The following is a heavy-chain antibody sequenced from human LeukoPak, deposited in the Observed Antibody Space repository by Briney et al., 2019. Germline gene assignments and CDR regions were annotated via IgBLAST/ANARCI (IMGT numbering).Heavy chain of an antibody. CDR3: TRAGLHIKDDDY. CDR1: GFTFSGYY. Sequence: QAGGSLRLSCAASGFTFSGYYMNWIRQAPGKGLEWVANIKSDGSEMYYVDSVKGRFSISRDNAKNSLYLQMNSLRDEDTAVYYCTRAGLHIKDDDYWGQGTLVTVSS. J-gene: IGHJ4*02. V-gene: IGHV3-7*01. D-gene: IGHD3-16*01. CDR2: IKSDGSEM.